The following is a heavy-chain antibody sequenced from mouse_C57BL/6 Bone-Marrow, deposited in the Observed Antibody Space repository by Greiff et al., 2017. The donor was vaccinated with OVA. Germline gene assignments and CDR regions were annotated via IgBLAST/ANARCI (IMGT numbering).Heavy chain of an antibody. J-gene: IGHJ4*01. Sequence: EVKLVESGGGLVQPGGSLSLSCAASGFTFTDYYMSWVRQPPGKALEWLGFIRNKANGYTTEYSASVKGRFTISRDNSQSILYLQMNALRAEDSATYYCARYPVVATRYYAMDYWGQGTSVTVSS. CDR1: GFTFTDYY. V-gene: IGHV7-3*01. CDR2: IRNKANGYTT. D-gene: IGHD1-1*01. CDR3: ARYPVVATRYYAMDY.